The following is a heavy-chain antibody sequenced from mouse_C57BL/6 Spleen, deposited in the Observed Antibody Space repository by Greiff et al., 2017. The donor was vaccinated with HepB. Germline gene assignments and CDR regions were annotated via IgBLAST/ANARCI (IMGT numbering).Heavy chain of an antibody. CDR3: TSYSYYGSSYFDY. D-gene: IGHD1-1*01. J-gene: IGHJ2*01. CDR2: IDPETGGT. V-gene: IGHV1-15*01. Sequence: QVQLQQSGAELVRPGASVTLSCKASGYTFTDYEMHWVKQTPVHGLEWIGAIDPETGGTAYNQKFKGKAILTADKSSSTAYMELRSLTSEDSAVYYCTSYSYYGSSYFDYWGQGTTLTVSS. CDR1: GYTFTDYE.